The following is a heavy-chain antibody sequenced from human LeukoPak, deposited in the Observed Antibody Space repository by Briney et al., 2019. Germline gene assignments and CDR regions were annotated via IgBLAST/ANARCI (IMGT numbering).Heavy chain of an antibody. J-gene: IGHJ5*02. V-gene: IGHV3-53*05. CDR1: GFTVSSDY. CDR3: ARNWFDP. CDR2: IYSGGGT. Sequence: GGSLRLSCAASGFTVSSDYMSWVRQAPGKGLEWVSVIYSGGGTYYADSVKGRFTISRDKSKNTVYLQMNSLRFEDTAMYYCARNWFDPWGQGTLVTVSS.